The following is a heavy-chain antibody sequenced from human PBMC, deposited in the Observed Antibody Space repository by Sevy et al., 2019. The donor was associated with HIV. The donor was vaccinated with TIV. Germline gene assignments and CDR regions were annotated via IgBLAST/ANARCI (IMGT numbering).Heavy chain of an antibody. D-gene: IGHD3-16*02. CDR3: ARASHMITFGGVIVIDGIDY. CDR2: ISYDGSNK. CDR1: GLTFSNYA. Sequence: GGSLRLSCAASGLTFSNYAIHWVRQAPGKGLEWVAVISYDGSNKDYADSVKCRFAISRDNSKNTLYLQMNSLRVEDTAVYYCARASHMITFGGVIVIDGIDYWGQGTLVTVSS. J-gene: IGHJ4*02. V-gene: IGHV3-30*09.